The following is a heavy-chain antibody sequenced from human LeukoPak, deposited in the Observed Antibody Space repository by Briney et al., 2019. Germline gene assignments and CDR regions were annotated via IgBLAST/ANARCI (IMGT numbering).Heavy chain of an antibody. V-gene: IGHV3-48*01. Sequence: PGGSLRLSCAASGFSFSGYSMNWVRQAPGKGLEWVSYISSSSSAIYYADSVKGRFTISRENAKNSLSLQMNSLRAEDTAVYYCVRQQTPHGNFDYWGQGTLVTVSS. CDR2: ISSSSSAI. J-gene: IGHJ4*02. CDR3: VRQQTPHGNFDY. CDR1: GFSFSGYS. D-gene: IGHD1-26*01.